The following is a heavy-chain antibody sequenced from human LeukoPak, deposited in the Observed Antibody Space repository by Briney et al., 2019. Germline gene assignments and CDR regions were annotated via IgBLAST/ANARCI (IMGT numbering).Heavy chain of an antibody. J-gene: IGHJ1*01. CDR3: ARSYSSSWYGDFQH. CDR2: IYYSENT. CDR1: GGSISSYY. V-gene: IGHV4-59*01. D-gene: IGHD6-13*01. Sequence: PSETLSLTCTVSGGSISSYYWSWIRQPPGKGLEWIGYIYYSENTNYNPSLKSRVTISVDTSKNPFSLKLTSVTAADTAVYYCARSYSSSWYGDFQHWGQGTLVTVSS.